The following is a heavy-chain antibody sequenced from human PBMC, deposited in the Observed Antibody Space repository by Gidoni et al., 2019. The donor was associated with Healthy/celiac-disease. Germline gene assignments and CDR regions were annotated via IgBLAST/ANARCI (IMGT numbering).Heavy chain of an antibody. J-gene: IGHJ4*02. CDR3: ARPLSGSYGFDY. V-gene: IGHV1-46*03. D-gene: IGHD1-26*01. CDR1: GYTFTSYY. CDR2: INPSGGST. Sequence: QVQLVQSVAEVKKPGAAVKLSCKASGYTFTSYYMHWVRQSPGQGLEWMGIINPSGGSTRYAQKFQGRVTMTRDTSTRTVYMELSSLRSEDTAVYYCARPLSGSYGFDYWGQGTLVTVSS.